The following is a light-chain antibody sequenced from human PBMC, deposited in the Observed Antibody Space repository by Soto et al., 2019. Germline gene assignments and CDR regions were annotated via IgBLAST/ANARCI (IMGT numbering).Light chain of an antibody. J-gene: IGKJ1*01. CDR1: QSVSTNY. CDR3: QQYDNSPLWT. Sequence: EIVLTQSPGTLSLSPGEGATLSCRASQSVSTNYLAWYQQKPGQAPRLLIYGTSTRATGIPDRFSGSGSGPDFTLTISRLEPEDFAVYYCQQYDNSPLWTFGQGTRWIS. CDR2: GTS. V-gene: IGKV3-20*01.